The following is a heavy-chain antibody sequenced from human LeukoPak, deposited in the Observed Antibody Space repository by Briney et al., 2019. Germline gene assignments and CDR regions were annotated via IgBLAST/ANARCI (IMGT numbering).Heavy chain of an antibody. V-gene: IGHV5-51*01. Sequence: GESLKISCKGSGYTFTDFWIGWVRQVPGKGLEWMGIIYPTDSDTKYSPSFQGQVAISADKSITTAYLQWSSLKASDTAMYYCARPIAVAGSFYFDYWGPGTLVTVSS. CDR1: GYTFTDFW. CDR2: IYPTDSDT. J-gene: IGHJ4*02. CDR3: ARPIAVAGSFYFDY. D-gene: IGHD6-19*01.